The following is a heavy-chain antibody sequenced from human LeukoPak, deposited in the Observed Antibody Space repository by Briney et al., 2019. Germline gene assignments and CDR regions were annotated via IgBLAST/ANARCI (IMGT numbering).Heavy chain of an antibody. J-gene: IGHJ6*03. Sequence: SETLSLTCGVSGYSISSGYYWGWIRQPPGEGLEWIGSIYHSGSTYYNPSLKSRVTISVDTSKNQFSLKLSSVTAADTAVYYCARHISGYYNYYYYYMDVWGKGTTVTVSS. CDR2: IYHSGST. D-gene: IGHD3-22*01. V-gene: IGHV4-38-2*01. CDR1: GYSISSGYY. CDR3: ARHISGYYNYYYYYMDV.